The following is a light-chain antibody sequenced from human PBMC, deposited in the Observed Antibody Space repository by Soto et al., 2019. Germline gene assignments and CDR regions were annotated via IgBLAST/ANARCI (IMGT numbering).Light chain of an antibody. V-gene: IGKV1-39*01. Sequence: EIQMTQSPSSLSSSVGDRVTITCRASQNNISYLSWYHHTPGKAPYLLIYAASSQQIGILSRFSGSGSGTDCALTISSLQHEDFPTCYCRHRYSVPRNCGQGTKLES. J-gene: IGKJ2*02. CDR1: QNNISY. CDR3: RHRYSVPRN. CDR2: AAS.